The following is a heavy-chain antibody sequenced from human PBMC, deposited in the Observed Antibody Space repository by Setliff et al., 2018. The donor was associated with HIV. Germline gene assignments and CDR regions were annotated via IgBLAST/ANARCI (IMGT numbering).Heavy chain of an antibody. J-gene: IGHJ4*02. CDR1: GFTFSKYW. CDR3: AREVSSTPYYFNY. D-gene: IGHD2-8*01. V-gene: IGHV3-7*05. Sequence: GGSLRLSCAASGFTFSKYWMSWVRQAPGKGLEWVASINQDGSEKYNVDSVKGRFTISRDNAKNSLYLQMNSLRADDTAVYYCAREVSSTPYYFNYWGQGTLVTVSS. CDR2: INQDGSEK.